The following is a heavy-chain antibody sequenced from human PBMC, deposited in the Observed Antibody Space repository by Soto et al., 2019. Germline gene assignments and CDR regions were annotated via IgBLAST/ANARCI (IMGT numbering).Heavy chain of an antibody. J-gene: IGHJ6*02. V-gene: IGHV3-30*18. CDR2: ISYDGSNK. CDR1: GFTFSSYG. CDR3: AKDFYDYVWGSYRYYYYGMDV. Sequence: GGSLRLSCAASGFTFSSYGMHWVRQAPGKGLEWVAVISYDGSNKYYADSVKGRFTISRDNSKNTLYLQMNSLRAEDTAVYYCAKDFYDYVWGSYRYYYYGMDVWGQGTTVTVSS. D-gene: IGHD3-16*02.